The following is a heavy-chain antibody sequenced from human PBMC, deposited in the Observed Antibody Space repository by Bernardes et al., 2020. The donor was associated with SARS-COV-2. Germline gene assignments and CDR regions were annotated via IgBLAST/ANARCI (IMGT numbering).Heavy chain of an antibody. CDR3: ASSRRYDFWSGYSRTSYYYYGMDV. J-gene: IGHJ6*02. Sequence: SETLSLTCAVYGGSFSGYYWSWIRQPPGKGLEWIGEINHSGSTNYNPSLKSRVTISVDTSKNQFSLKLSSVTAADTAVYYCASSRRYDFWSGYSRTSYYYYGMDVWGQGTTVTVSS. D-gene: IGHD3-3*01. CDR1: GGSFSGYY. V-gene: IGHV4-34*01. CDR2: INHSGST.